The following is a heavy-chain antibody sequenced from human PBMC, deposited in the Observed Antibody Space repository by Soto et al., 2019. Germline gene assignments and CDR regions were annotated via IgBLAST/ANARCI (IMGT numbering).Heavy chain of an antibody. V-gene: IGHV4-31*03. CDR1: GGSISSGGYY. Sequence: SETLSLTCTVSGGSISSGGYYWSWIRQHPGKGLEWIGYIYYSGSTYYNPSLKSRVTISVDTSKIQFSLKLSSVTAADTAVYYCARDRNYYGSAYYFDYWGQGTLVTVSS. CDR3: ARDRNYYGSAYYFDY. J-gene: IGHJ4*02. CDR2: IYYSGST. D-gene: IGHD3-10*01.